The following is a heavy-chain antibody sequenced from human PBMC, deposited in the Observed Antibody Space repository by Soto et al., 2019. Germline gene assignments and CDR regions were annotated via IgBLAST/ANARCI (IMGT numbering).Heavy chain of an antibody. CDR2: IIPIFGTA. D-gene: IGHD1-26*01. Sequence: GASVKVSCKASGGTFSGYAISWVRQAPGQGLEWMGGIIPIFGTANYAQKFQGRVTITADESTSTAYMELSSLRSEDTAVYYCARGRRGWELLRGRFYYYYGMDVWGQGTTVTVSS. CDR3: ARGRRGWELLRGRFYYYYGMDV. V-gene: IGHV1-69*13. CDR1: GGTFSGYA. J-gene: IGHJ6*02.